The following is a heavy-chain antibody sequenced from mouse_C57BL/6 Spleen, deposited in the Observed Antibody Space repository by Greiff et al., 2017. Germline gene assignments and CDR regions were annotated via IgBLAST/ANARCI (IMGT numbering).Heavy chain of an antibody. Sequence: VQLKQSGPELVKPGASVKISCKASGYAFSSSWMNWVKQRPGKGLEWIGRIYPGDGDTNYNGKFKGKATLTADKSSSTAYMQLSSLTSEDSAVYFCAREAYYGSSYVGAMDYWGQGTSVTVSS. CDR2: IYPGDGDT. CDR3: AREAYYGSSYVGAMDY. CDR1: GYAFSSSW. D-gene: IGHD1-1*01. V-gene: IGHV1-82*01. J-gene: IGHJ4*01.